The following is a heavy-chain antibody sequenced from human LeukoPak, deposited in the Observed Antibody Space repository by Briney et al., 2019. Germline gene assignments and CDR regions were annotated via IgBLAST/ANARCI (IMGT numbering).Heavy chain of an antibody. V-gene: IGHV1-69*05. J-gene: IGHJ4*02. CDR2: IIPIFGTA. Sequence: ASVKVSCTASGGTFGSYAISWVRQAPGQGLEWMGGIIPIFGTANYAQKFQGRVTITTDESTSTAYMELSSLRSEDTAVYYCARGGGGTQPFDYWGQGTLVTVSS. CDR3: ARGGGGTQPFDY. CDR1: GGTFGSYA. D-gene: IGHD3-10*01.